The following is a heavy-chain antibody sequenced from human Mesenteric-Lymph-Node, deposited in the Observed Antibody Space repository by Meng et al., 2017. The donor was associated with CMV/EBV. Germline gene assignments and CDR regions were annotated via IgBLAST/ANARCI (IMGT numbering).Heavy chain of an antibody. V-gene: IGHV4-31*02. Sequence: SWVRQMPGKGLEWIGFIYHTGSPYYNPSLKSRVTISMDTSKNQFSLRLSSVTAADTAVYYCATKTFSSAYYYFDYWGQGTLVTVSS. CDR3: ATKTFSSAYYYFDY. CDR2: IYHTGSP. J-gene: IGHJ4*02. D-gene: IGHD3-22*01.